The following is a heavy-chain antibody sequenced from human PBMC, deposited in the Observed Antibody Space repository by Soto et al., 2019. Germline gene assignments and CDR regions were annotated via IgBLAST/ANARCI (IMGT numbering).Heavy chain of an antibody. CDR2: INPNSGGT. CDR1: GYTFTGSY. Sequence: GASVKVSCKASGYTFTGSYMHWVRQAPGQGLEWMGWINPNSGGTNYAQKFQGWVTMTRDTSISTAYMELGRLRSDDTAVYYCAREYYDFWSGYYGRGYYFDYWGQGTLVTVSS. J-gene: IGHJ4*02. CDR3: AREYYDFWSGYYGRGYYFDY. D-gene: IGHD3-3*01. V-gene: IGHV1-2*04.